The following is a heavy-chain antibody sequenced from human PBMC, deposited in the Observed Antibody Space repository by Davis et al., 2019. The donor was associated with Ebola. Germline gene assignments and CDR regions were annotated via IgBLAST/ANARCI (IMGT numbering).Heavy chain of an antibody. CDR1: GYTFTTYG. CDR3: ARAQFPTTSDH. V-gene: IGHV1-18*04. D-gene: IGHD1-1*01. J-gene: IGHJ4*02. CDR2: INPHNGNT. Sequence: ASVKVSCKASGYTFTTYGINWVRQAPGQGLEWMGWINPHNGNTNYAQNVQGRVIMTSDTATTTAYMEVGSLRSDDTAVYYCARAQFPTTSDHWGQGTLVTVSS.